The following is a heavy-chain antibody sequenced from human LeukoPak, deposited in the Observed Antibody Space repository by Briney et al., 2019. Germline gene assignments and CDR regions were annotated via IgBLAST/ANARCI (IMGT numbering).Heavy chain of an antibody. V-gene: IGHV3-30*02. D-gene: IGHD2-2*01. J-gene: IGHJ4*02. CDR3: AMIPRFVVVPAATQSLHNIDY. CDR1: GFTFSSYG. Sequence: PGGSLRLSCAASGFTFSSYGMHWVRQAPGKGLEWVAFIRYDGSNKYYADSVKGRFTISRDNSKNTLYLQMNSLRAEDTAVYYCAMIPRFVVVPAATQSLHNIDYWGQGTLVTVSS. CDR2: IRYDGSNK.